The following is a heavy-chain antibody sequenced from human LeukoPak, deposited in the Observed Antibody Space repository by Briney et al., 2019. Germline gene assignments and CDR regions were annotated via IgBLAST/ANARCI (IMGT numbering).Heavy chain of an antibody. CDR3: ARRGGGRYYGSGSYYTRYYYYYMDV. CDR1: GGSFSNYY. J-gene: IGHJ6*03. D-gene: IGHD3-10*01. V-gene: IGHV4-34*01. Sequence: SETLSLTCAVYGGSFSNYYWAWIRQPPGKGLEWLGSIYYTGTTYYNPSLNHRVTISVDTSQNQFSLRLSSVTAADTAVYYCARRGGGRYYGSGSYYTRYYYYYMDVWGKGTTVTVSS. CDR2: IYYTGTT.